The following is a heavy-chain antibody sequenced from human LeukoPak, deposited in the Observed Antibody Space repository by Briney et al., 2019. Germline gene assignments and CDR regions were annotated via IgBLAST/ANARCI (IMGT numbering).Heavy chain of an antibody. J-gene: IGHJ6*02. CDR3: ARSGYRDYYYYGMDV. D-gene: IGHD3-3*01. CDR1: GYTFTSYG. Sequence: ASVQVSCKASGYTFTSYGISWVRQAPGQGLEWMGWISAYNGNTNYAQKLQGRVTMTTDTSTSTAYMELRSLRSDDTAVYYCARSGYRDYYYYGMDVWGQGTTVTVSS. CDR2: ISAYNGNT. V-gene: IGHV1-18*01.